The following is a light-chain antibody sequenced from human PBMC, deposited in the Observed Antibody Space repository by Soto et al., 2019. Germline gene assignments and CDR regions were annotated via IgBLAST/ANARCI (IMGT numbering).Light chain of an antibody. V-gene: IGLV2-23*02. J-gene: IGLJ3*02. CDR1: SSDVGSYDI. CDR3: SSFAGSGNWV. CDR2: EVT. Sequence: QSALTQPASVSGSPGRSITISYTGTSSDVGSYDIVSWYQQKSGEAPKLIISEVTNRPSGVSARFLGSKSGNTASLTISELQPEDEADYYCSSFAGSGNWVFGGGTQLTVL.